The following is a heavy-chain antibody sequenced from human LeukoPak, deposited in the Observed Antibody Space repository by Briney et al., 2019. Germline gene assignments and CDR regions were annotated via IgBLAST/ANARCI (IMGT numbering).Heavy chain of an antibody. CDR3: ARVLPQGPYYYHGMDV. V-gene: IGHV1-18*01. J-gene: IGHJ6*02. CDR1: GYTFTSYG. CDR2: ISADNGNT. D-gene: IGHD3-10*01. Sequence: ASVKVSCKASGYTFTSYGITWVRQAPGQGLEWMGWISADNGNTNYEQKFQGRVTMTTDTSTSTAYMEAGSLRSDDTAVYHCARVLPQGPYYYHGMDVWGQGTTVTVSS.